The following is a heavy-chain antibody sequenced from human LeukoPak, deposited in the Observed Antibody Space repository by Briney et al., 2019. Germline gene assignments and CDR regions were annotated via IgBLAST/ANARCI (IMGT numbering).Heavy chain of an antibody. CDR1: GGSISSSSYY. CDR2: IYYSGST. D-gene: IGHD6-19*01. V-gene: IGHV4-39*01. Sequence: PSETLSLTCTVSGGSISSSSYYWGWIRQPPGKGLEWIGSIYYSGSTYYNPSLKSRATISVDTSKNQFSLKLSSVTAADTAVYYCARHGGGLAVADLFDYWGQGTLVTVSS. J-gene: IGHJ4*02. CDR3: ARHGGGLAVADLFDY.